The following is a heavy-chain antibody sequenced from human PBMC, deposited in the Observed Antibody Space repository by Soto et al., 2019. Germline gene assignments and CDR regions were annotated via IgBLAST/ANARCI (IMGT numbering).Heavy chain of an antibody. CDR2: IYPGDSDT. Sequence: GESLKISCKGSGYSFTSYWIGWVRQMPGKGLEYMGIIYPGDSDTRYSPSFQGQVTISADKSTSTAYVQWSSLKASDTAMYYCARPREAGKNYYGVDVWGQGTTVTVSS. CDR1: GYSFTSYW. J-gene: IGHJ6*02. D-gene: IGHD6-19*01. V-gene: IGHV5-51*01. CDR3: ARPREAGKNYYGVDV.